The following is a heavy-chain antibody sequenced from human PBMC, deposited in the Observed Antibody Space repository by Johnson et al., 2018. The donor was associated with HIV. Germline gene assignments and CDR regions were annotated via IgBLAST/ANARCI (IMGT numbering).Heavy chain of an antibody. J-gene: IGHJ3*02. CDR1: GFIFSNYP. Sequence: VQLVESGGGVVRPGRSLRLSCAASGFIFSNYPMHWVRQAPGKGLEWVAVISFDGSKKYHADSVKGRFTISRDNSKNTLYLQMNSLRAEDTAVYYCARDSSSSVGAFDIWGQGTMVTVSS. V-gene: IGHV3-30*14. CDR3: ARDSSSSVGAFDI. CDR2: ISFDGSKK. D-gene: IGHD6-13*01.